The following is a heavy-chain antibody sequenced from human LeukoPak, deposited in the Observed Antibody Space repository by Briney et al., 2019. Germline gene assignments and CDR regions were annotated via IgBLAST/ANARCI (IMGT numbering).Heavy chain of an antibody. CDR2: ISSGSYM. CDR3: VRSPVDVMTGYYYDY. V-gene: IGHV3-69-1*01. Sequence: GGSLRLSCAASGFTFSHHCMNWVRQAPGKGLEWVASISSGSYMYHADSLKGRLTISRDNAKNSLYLQVNSLRAEDTAVYYCVRSPVDVMTGYYYDYWGQGTLVTVSS. CDR1: GFTFSHHC. J-gene: IGHJ4*02. D-gene: IGHD3-9*01.